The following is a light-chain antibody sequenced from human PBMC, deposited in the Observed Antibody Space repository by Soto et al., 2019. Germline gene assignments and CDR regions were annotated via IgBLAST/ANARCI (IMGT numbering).Light chain of an antibody. J-gene: IGLJ1*01. CDR1: SSDIGGYNS. CDR3: SSHTSSRTYV. V-gene: IGLV2-14*01. CDR2: EVT. Sequence: QSVLTQPASVSGSPGQSITISCTGISSDIGGYNSVSWYQQHPGKAPKLIIYEVTNRPSGVSNRFSGSESGNTASLTISGLQPEDEADYYCSSHTSSRTYVFGTGTKHTVL.